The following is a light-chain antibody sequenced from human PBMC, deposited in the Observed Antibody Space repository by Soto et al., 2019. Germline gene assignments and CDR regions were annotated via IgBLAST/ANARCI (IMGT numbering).Light chain of an antibody. J-gene: IGKJ4*01. CDR3: QCYGTSPPLT. CDR2: GGY. V-gene: IGKV3-20*01. Sequence: ELVLTQSPGTLSLSPGERASLSCMASQFVSSSYLAWYQQKPGQAPRLLIYGGYNRATGIPDRFSGSGSGADFILTISRLEPEYSAVYYCQCYGTSPPLTFGGGTKVEIK. CDR1: QFVSSSY.